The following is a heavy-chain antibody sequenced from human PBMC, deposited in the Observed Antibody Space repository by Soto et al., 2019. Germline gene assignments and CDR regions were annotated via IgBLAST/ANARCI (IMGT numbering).Heavy chain of an antibody. CDR3: ASEALCGSDCYFFES. CDR2: INYSGSNI. Sequence: PGGSLRLSCAGSGFTFRNSEMFWVRQAPGKGLEWVSKINYSGSNIYYSKSVKGRFTISRDNAKNSLYLQMNSLTDEDTAIYFCASEALCGSDCYFFESWGSGTLVTVSS. V-gene: IGHV3-48*03. CDR1: GFTFRNSE. D-gene: IGHD2-21*02. J-gene: IGHJ4*02.